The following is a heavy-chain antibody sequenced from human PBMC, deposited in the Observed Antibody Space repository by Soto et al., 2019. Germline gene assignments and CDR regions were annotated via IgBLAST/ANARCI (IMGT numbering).Heavy chain of an antibody. V-gene: IGHV4-39*01. CDR3: ARRYGDYGVLGFDY. Sequence: QLQLQESGPGLVKPSETLSLTCTVSGGSISSSSYYWGWIRQPPGKGLEWIGSIYYSGSTYYNPSLKSRVTISVDTSKHQFSLKLSSVTAADTAVYYCARRYGDYGVLGFDYWGQGTLVTVSS. D-gene: IGHD4-17*01. CDR1: GGSISSSSYY. CDR2: IYYSGST. J-gene: IGHJ4*02.